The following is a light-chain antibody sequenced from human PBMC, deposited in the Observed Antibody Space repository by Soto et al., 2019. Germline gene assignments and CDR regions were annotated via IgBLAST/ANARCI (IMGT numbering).Light chain of an antibody. CDR3: QHYGSSWT. V-gene: IGKV3-20*01. Sequence: EIVLTQSPGTLSLSPGERATLSCRASQTVSSNYLAWFQQKGGQAPRLLIFGASSRAAGIPDRFIGSVSGKDFILTISRLEREDFAVYYCQHYGSSWTFGQGTKVEI. CDR1: QTVSSNY. J-gene: IGKJ1*01. CDR2: GAS.